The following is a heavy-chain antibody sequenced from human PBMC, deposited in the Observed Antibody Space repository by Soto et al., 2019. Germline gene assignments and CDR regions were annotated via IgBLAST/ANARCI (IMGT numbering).Heavy chain of an antibody. D-gene: IGHD3-10*01. Sequence: EVQLVQSGAEVKKPGESLKISCKGSGYSFTNYWIGWVRQMPGKGLEWMGIIYPGDSDTRYSPAFQGKVTISSDKSLSPAYMQWSTLKAADTAMYYCARAMLPGKNYCGGDVWGHGTTVTVSS. V-gene: IGHV5-51*03. CDR1: GYSFTNYW. CDR2: IYPGDSDT. CDR3: ARAMLPGKNYCGGDV. J-gene: IGHJ6*02.